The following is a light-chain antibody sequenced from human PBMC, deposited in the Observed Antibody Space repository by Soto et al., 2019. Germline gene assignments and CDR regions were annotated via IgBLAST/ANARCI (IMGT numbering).Light chain of an antibody. V-gene: IGLV2-14*01. J-gene: IGLJ1*01. CDR3: GSYTTSSNYV. CDR1: SSDVGAYNY. CDR2: DVS. Sequence: AVLTQPAAVCGSPGQSITISCTWTSSDVGAYNYVSWYQQHPGKAPKLMIYDVSHRPSGVSHRFSGSKSGNTASLTISGLQAEDEADYYCGSYTTSSNYVFGTGTKVTVL.